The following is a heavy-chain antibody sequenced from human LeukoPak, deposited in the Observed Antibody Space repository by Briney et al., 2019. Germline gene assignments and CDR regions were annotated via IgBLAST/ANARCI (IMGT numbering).Heavy chain of an antibody. CDR3: AREHAAYYYDSSGFDY. V-gene: IGHV4-59*01. D-gene: IGHD3-22*01. CDR2: IYYSGST. CDR1: GGSISSYC. J-gene: IGHJ4*02. Sequence: KPSETLSLTCTVSGGSISSYCLSWIRQPPGKGLEWIGYIYYSGSTNYNPSLKSRVTISVDTSKNQFSLKLSSVTAADTAVYYCAREHAAYYYDSSGFDYWGQGTLVTVSS.